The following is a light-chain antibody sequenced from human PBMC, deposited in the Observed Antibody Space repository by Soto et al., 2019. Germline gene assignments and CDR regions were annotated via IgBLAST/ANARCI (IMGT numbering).Light chain of an antibody. CDR1: QSVSNSY. Sequence: EIVLTQSPGTLSLSPGERATLSCRASQSVSNSYLAWYQQKPGQAPRLLIYGASSRATGIPDRFSGSGSGKDFALTISRLEPEDFAVYHCQQYGGLPWTFGQGTKVEIK. CDR3: QQYGGLPWT. J-gene: IGKJ1*01. CDR2: GAS. V-gene: IGKV3-20*01.